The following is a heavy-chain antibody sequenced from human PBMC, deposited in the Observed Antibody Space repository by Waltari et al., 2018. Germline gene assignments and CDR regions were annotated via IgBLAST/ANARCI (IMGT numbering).Heavy chain of an antibody. CDR1: AYSISSTYC. CDR3: ARESSATDYYMDV. CDR2: ICHSGSP. V-gene: IGHV4-38-2*02. Sequence: QVQLQESGPGLVKPSEALSFTCAVSAYSISSTYCWGWIRQPPGKGLEWIGSICHSGSPYYTPSLKSRVSISVDTSKNHFSLKLSSVTAADTAVYYCARESSATDYYMDVWGKGTTVTVSS. D-gene: IGHD5-12*01. J-gene: IGHJ6*03.